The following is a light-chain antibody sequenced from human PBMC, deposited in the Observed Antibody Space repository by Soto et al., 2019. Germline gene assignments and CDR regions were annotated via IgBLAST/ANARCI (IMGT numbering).Light chain of an antibody. CDR3: SSYTSSSS. Sequence: QSVLTRPASVSGSPGQSITISCTGTSSDVGGYNYVSWYQQHPGKAPKLMIYDVSNRPSGVSNRFSGSKSGNTASLTISGLQAEDEADYYCSSYTSSSSFGTGTKLTVL. J-gene: IGLJ1*01. CDR1: SSDVGGYNY. V-gene: IGLV2-14*01. CDR2: DVS.